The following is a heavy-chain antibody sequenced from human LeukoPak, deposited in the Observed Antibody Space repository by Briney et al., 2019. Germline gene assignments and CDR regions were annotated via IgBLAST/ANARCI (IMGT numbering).Heavy chain of an antibody. CDR2: IHSSGTT. J-gene: IGHJ4*02. Sequence: TTSETLSLTCTVSGVSMNYYFWNWIRQPAGEGLQWIGRIHSSGTTNYNPSLKSRVTMSIDMSKNQFSLRLTSVTAADTAVYYCAAMTTVTMYSYFFDSWGQGTLLTVSS. CDR1: GVSMNYYF. CDR3: AAMTTVTMYSYFFDS. D-gene: IGHD4-17*01. V-gene: IGHV4-4*07.